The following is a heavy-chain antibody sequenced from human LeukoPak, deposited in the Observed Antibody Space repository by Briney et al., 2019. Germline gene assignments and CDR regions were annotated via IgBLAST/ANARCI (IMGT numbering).Heavy chain of an antibody. CDR3: VRDRFYSFDY. Sequence: PGGSLRLSCAASGFTFSSYSMNWVRQAPGKGLEWISYISSSSSAIYYADSVKGRFTISRDNAKNSLYLQMNSPRDEDTAVYYCVRDRFYSFDYWGQGTLVTVSS. CDR1: GFTFSSYS. V-gene: IGHV3-48*02. CDR2: ISSSSSAI. J-gene: IGHJ4*02.